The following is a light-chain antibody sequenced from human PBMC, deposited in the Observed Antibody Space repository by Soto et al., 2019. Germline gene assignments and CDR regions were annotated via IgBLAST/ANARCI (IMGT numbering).Light chain of an antibody. CDR1: QSLLHSNGYNY. CDR2: SGS. CDR3: VQARRSSFT. V-gene: IGKV2-28*01. Sequence: EIVMTQSPLSLPVTPGEPASISCKSSQSLLHSNGYNYLDWYLQKPGQSPQLLIYSGSNRASGVRDRFSGSGSGTDFSRKISRVEAEDVADYYCVQARRSSFTFGPGTKVDIK. J-gene: IGKJ3*01.